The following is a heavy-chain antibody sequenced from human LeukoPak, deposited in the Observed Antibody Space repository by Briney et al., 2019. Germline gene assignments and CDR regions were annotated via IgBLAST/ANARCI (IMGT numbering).Heavy chain of an antibody. J-gene: IGHJ4*02. Sequence: PGGSLRLSCVASGFIFSDYWMHWVRQVPGKGLVWVSRISADGSTITYADSVEGRFTISRDNAKNTLFLQMNSLRAEDTAVYYCAKGMVRGVGDYWGQGTLVTVSS. CDR1: GFIFSDYW. CDR2: ISADGSTI. D-gene: IGHD3-10*01. V-gene: IGHV3-74*01. CDR3: AKGMVRGVGDY.